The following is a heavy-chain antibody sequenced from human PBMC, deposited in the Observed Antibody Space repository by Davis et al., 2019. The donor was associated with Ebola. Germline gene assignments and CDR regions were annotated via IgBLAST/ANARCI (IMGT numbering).Heavy chain of an antibody. J-gene: IGHJ5*02. CDR3: AREWGELTTS. V-gene: IGHV4-34*12. Sequence: SETLSLTCAVYGGTFSGYYWSWIRQPPGKGLEWIGEIIDSGSTNYNPSLKSRVTISVDTSKNQISLKLSSVTAADTAVYYCAREWGELTTSWGQGTLVTVSS. D-gene: IGHD1-26*01. CDR1: GGTFSGYY. CDR2: IIDSGST.